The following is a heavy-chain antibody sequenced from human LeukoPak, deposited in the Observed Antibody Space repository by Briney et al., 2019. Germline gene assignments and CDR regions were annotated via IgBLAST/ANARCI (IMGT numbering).Heavy chain of an antibody. CDR3: AKIKGRGYSYGSDAFDI. CDR2: IRYDGSNK. V-gene: IGHV3-30*02. Sequence: PGGSLRLSCAASGFTFSSYGMHWVRQAPGKGLEWVAFIRYDGSNKYYADSVKGRFTISRDNSKNTLYLQMNSLRAEDTAVYYCAKIKGRGYSYGSDAFDIWGQGTMVTVSS. D-gene: IGHD5-18*01. J-gene: IGHJ3*02. CDR1: GFTFSSYG.